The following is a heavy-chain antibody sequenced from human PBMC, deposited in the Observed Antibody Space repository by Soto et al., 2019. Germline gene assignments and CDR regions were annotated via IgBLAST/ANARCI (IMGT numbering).Heavy chain of an antibody. V-gene: IGHV2-26*01. J-gene: IGHJ5*02. CDR2: IFSNDEK. D-gene: IGHD1-7*01. CDR3: ARIRYNWNCRPTSAP. CDR1: LNKARMG. Sequence: LNKARMGVSWIRQPPGKALEWLAHIFSNDEKSYSTSLKSRLTISKDTSKSQVVLTMTNMDPVDTATYYCARIRYNWNCRPTSAPWVQGTLVTVSS.